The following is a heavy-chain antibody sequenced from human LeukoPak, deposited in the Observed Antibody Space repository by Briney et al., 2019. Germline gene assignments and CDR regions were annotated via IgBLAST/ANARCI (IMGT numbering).Heavy chain of an antibody. CDR3: ARHPQVVPAAQGPYYYMDV. CDR1: GYSFTSYW. D-gene: IGHD2-2*01. J-gene: IGHJ6*03. V-gene: IGHV5-51*01. Sequence: GESLKISCKGSGYSFTSYWIGWVRQMPGKGLEWMGIIYPSDSDTRYSPFFQGQVPISADKSISTAYLQWSSLKASDTAMYYCARHPQVVPAAQGPYYYMDVWGKGTTVTVSS. CDR2: IYPSDSDT.